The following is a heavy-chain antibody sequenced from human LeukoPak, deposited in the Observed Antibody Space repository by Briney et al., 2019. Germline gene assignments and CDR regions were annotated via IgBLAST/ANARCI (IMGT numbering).Heavy chain of an antibody. CDR3: AKVKNRYCSSTSCYVFDY. CDR1: GFTFNNYA. J-gene: IGHJ4*02. D-gene: IGHD2-2*01. CDR2: LSDSCIGT. Sequence: GGSLRLSCAASGFTFNNYAVSWVRQAPGKGLQWVSSLSDSCIGTYYADSVRGRFTISRDNFKSTVFLQMNSLRAEDTAVYYCAKVKNRYCSSTSCYVFDYWGRGTLVTVSS. V-gene: IGHV3-23*01.